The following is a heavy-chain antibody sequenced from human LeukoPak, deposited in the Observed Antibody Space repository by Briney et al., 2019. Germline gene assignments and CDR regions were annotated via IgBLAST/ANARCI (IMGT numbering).Heavy chain of an antibody. CDR2: IYTSGST. J-gene: IGHJ3*02. Sequence: SETLSLTCTVSGGSISSYYGSWIRQPAGKGLEWIGRIYTSGSTNYNPSLKSRVTMSVDTSKNQFSLKLSPVTAADTAVYYCARYSSSSVGAFDIWGQGTMVTVSS. V-gene: IGHV4-4*07. CDR1: GGSISSYY. CDR3: ARYSSSSVGAFDI. D-gene: IGHD6-6*01.